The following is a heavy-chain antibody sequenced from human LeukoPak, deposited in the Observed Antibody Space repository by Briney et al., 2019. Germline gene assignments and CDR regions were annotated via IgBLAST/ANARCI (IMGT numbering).Heavy chain of an antibody. CDR2: IYHSGST. V-gene: IGHV4-39*07. D-gene: IGHD3-22*01. CDR1: GDSISSSSYY. CDR3: ARVTGYVIEDYFDY. J-gene: IGHJ4*02. Sequence: SETLSLTCTVSGDSISSSSYYWGWIRQPPGKGLEWIGSIYHSGSTYYNPSLKSRVTISVDTSKNQFSLKLRSVTAADTAVYYCARVTGYVIEDYFDYWGQGTLVTVSS.